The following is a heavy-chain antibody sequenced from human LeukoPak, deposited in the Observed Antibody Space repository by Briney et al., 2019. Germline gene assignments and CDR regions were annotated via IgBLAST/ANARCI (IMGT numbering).Heavy chain of an antibody. CDR3: AKGLTWELASSWDAFDI. Sequence: GGSLRPSCVVSGFTLSSHTMGWVRQAPGKGLEWVSGVSGGGVDTYYADSVKGRFTISRDTSKNTPYLQMNSLRAEDTAVYYCAKGLTWELASSWDAFDIWGRGTMVTVSS. V-gene: IGHV3-23*01. CDR2: VSGGGVDT. J-gene: IGHJ3*02. CDR1: GFTLSSHT. D-gene: IGHD1-26*01.